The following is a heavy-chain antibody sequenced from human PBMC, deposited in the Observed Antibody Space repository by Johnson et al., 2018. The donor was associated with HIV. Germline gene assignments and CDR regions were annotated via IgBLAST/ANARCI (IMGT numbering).Heavy chain of an antibody. CDR1: GFTFSSYA. V-gene: IGHV3-30*04. J-gene: IGHJ3*02. Sequence: QVQLVESGGGVVQPGRSLRLSCAASGFTFSSYAMHWVRQAPGKGLEWVAVISYDGSNKYYADSVKGRFTIYRDNSKNTLYLQMNSLRAEDTAVYYCARDMGGVVKEARAFDIWGQGTMVTVSS. CDR2: ISYDGSNK. CDR3: ARDMGGVVKEARAFDI. D-gene: IGHD3-10*01.